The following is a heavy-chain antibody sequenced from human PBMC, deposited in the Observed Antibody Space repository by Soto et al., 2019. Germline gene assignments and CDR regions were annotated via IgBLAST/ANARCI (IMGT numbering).Heavy chain of an antibody. CDR3: ARHPGYYDILTGYTTYYFDY. V-gene: IGHV4-59*08. J-gene: IGHJ4*02. D-gene: IGHD3-9*01. Sequence: PSETLSLTCTVSGGSIGTYYWSWIRQPPGKGLEWIGYIYYRGNTDYNPSLKSRVTISLDTPKNQFPLKLSSVTAADTAVYYCARHPGYYDILTGYTTYYFDYWGQGILVTVSS. CDR1: GGSIGTYY. CDR2: IYYRGNT.